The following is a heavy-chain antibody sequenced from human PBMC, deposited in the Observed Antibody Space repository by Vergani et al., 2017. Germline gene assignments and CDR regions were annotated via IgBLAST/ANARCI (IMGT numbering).Heavy chain of an antibody. V-gene: IGHV4-61*02. Sequence: QVQLQESGPGLVKPSQTLSLTCTVSGGSISSGSYYWSWIRQPAGKGLEWIGRIYTSGSTNYNPSLKSRVTISVDTSKNQFSLKLSYVTAADTAVYYCARGAAPYGDFGMIDYWGQGTLVTVSS. J-gene: IGHJ4*02. CDR3: ARGAAPYGDFGMIDY. CDR2: IYTSGST. D-gene: IGHD4-17*01. CDR1: GGSISSGSYY.